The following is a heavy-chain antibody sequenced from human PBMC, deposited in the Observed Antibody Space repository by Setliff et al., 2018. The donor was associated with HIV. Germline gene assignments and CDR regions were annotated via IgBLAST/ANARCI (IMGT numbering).Heavy chain of an antibody. CDR3: ASSYGDYDAFDI. D-gene: IGHD4-17*01. Sequence: PSETLSLTCAVYGGSLSGSYLSWIRQTPGKGLEWIGETNPSGSTSYNPSLKSRVTISVDTSRIHFYVNLTSLTAADTAVYYCASSYGDYDAFDIWGQGTMVTVS. J-gene: IGHJ3*02. CDR2: TNPSGST. CDR1: GGSLSGSY. V-gene: IGHV4-34*01.